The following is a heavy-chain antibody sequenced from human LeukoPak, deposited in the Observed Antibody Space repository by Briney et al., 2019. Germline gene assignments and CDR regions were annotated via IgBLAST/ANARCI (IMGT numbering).Heavy chain of an antibody. CDR1: GFTFSSYT. Sequence: GGSLRLSCAASGFTFSSYTMSWVRQAPGKGLEWVSTITTSDGSTYYAGSVKGRFTVSRDNSKNTLFLQMNSLRAEDTAVYYCAKDGGLWVSAHWGDSWGRGTLVTVSS. CDR2: ITTSDGST. V-gene: IGHV3-23*01. D-gene: IGHD7-27*01. CDR3: AKDGGLWVSAHWGDS. J-gene: IGHJ4*02.